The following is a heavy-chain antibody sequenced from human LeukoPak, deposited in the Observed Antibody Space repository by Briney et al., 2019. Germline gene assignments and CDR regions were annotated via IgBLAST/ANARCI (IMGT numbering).Heavy chain of an antibody. CDR3: ARDRSDSLPNHRHNYYGSGSYIC. D-gene: IGHD3-10*01. V-gene: IGHV3-72*01. J-gene: IGHJ1*01. Sequence: GGSLRLSCAASGFIFSDHYMDWIRQAPGKGPEWVGRARNKAKSYTTEYAASVKGRFTVSRDDSKNSLYLQMNSLKTEDTAVYYCARDRSDSLPNHRHNYYGSGSYICWGQGTLVTVSS. CDR2: ARNKAKSYTT. CDR1: GFIFSDHY.